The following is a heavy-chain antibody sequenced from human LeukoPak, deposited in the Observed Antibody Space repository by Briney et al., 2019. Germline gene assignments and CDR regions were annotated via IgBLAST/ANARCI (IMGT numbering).Heavy chain of an antibody. CDR1: GGSISSSSYY. Sequence: SETLSLTCTVSGGSISSSSYYWGWIRQPPGKGLEWIGSIYYSGSTYYNPSLKSRVTISADTSKNQFSLKLSSVTAADTAVYYCARRGEGYCSSTSCYMFDYWGQGTLVTVSS. V-gene: IGHV4-39*01. CDR2: IYYSGST. CDR3: ARRGEGYCSSTSCYMFDY. J-gene: IGHJ4*02. D-gene: IGHD2-2*02.